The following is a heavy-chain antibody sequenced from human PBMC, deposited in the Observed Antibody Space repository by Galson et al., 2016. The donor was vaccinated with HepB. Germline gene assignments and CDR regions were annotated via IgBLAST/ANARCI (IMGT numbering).Heavy chain of an antibody. D-gene: IGHD6-19*01. CDR1: GFTVSTNY. CDR3: AKDGYSSGYFDY. CDR2: IYSGGTT. V-gene: IGHV3-53*01. J-gene: IGHJ4*02. Sequence: SLRLSCAASGFTVSTNYMSWVRQAPGKGLEWVAVIYSGGTTYYADSVKGRFTISRDISKDTLYLQMISVRAEDTAVYYCAKDGYSSGYFDYWGQGTLATISS.